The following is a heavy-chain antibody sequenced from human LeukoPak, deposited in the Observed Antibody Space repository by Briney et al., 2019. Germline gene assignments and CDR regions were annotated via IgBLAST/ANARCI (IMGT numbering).Heavy chain of an antibody. CDR2: ISSSSSYI. CDR3: ARDFIGYYYGMDV. CDR1: GFTFSSYS. V-gene: IGHV3-21*01. J-gene: IGHJ6*02. Sequence: GGSLTLSCAASGFTFSSYSMNWVRQAPGKGLEWVSSISSSSSYIHYADSVKGRFTISRDNAKNSLYLQMNSLRAEDTAVYYCARDFIGYYYGMDVWGQGTTVTVSS.